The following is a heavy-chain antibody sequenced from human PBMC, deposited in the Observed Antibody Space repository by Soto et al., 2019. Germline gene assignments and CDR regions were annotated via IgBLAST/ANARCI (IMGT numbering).Heavy chain of an antibody. Sequence: PLQTLSLTCAISGDSVSSNSAAWNWIRQSPSRGLEWLGRTYYRSKWYNDYAVSVKSRITISPDTSKNQFSLQLNSVTPEDTAVYYCARDPGYYDSSGYRPFDYCGQVTLVTVS. J-gene: IGHJ4*02. CDR1: GDSVSSNSAA. D-gene: IGHD3-22*01. V-gene: IGHV6-1*01. CDR3: ARDPGYYDSSGYRPFDY. CDR2: TYYRSKWYN.